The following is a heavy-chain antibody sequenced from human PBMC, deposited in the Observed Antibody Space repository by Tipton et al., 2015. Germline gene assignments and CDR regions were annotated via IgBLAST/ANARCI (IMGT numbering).Heavy chain of an antibody. V-gene: IGHV4-59*04. J-gene: IGHJ4*02. D-gene: IGHD3-9*01. CDR2: ISHSGNT. CDR3: ACQDYDSLTRDYQTVDY. CDR1: DGSISDDY. Sequence: TLSLTCTVSDGSISDDYWNWIRQPPGKGLEWIGSISHSGNTYYNPSLKSRVTMSRDTSKNQFSLKLTSVTAADTAVYYCACQDYDSLTRDYQTVDYWGQGTLVTVSS.